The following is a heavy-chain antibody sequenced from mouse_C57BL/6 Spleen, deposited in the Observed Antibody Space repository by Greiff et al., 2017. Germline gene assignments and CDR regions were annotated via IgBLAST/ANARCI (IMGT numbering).Heavy chain of an antibody. Sequence: VQLQQSGAELVKPGASVKMSCKASGYTFTSYWITWVKQRPGQGLEWIGDIYPGSGSTNYNEKFKSKATLTVDTSSSTAYMQLSSLTSEDSAVYYCAREVTTVVATNFDVWGTGTTVTVSS. CDR2: IYPGSGST. J-gene: IGHJ1*03. CDR3: AREVTTVVATNFDV. D-gene: IGHD1-1*01. V-gene: IGHV1-55*01. CDR1: GYTFTSYW.